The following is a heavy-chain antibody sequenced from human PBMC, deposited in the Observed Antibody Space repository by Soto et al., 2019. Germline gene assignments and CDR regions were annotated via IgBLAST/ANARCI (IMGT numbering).Heavy chain of an antibody. Sequence: QVQLQESGPGLVEPSGTLSLTCAVSGDSISSSHWWSWFRQPPGKGLEWIGEIFHSGTTQYNPSLEGRVTLSVDKSNNQLPIKLRSLTAADTAVNYCARHLERTALPEGFDNWGQGTLPTAAS. CDR1: GDSISSSHW. D-gene: IGHD5-18*01. J-gene: IGHJ4*02. CDR2: IFHSGTT. V-gene: IGHV4-4*02. CDR3: ARHLERTALPEGFDN.